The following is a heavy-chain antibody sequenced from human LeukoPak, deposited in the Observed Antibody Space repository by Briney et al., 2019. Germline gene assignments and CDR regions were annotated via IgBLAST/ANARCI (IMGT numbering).Heavy chain of an antibody. CDR1: RGTFSSYA. D-gene: IGHD2-15*01. CDR3: AGGTRPTDMGKLPAFDI. CDR2: IIPIFGTA. Sequence: ASVKVSCKASRGTFSSYAISWVRQAPGQGLEWMGGIIPIFGTANYAQKFQGRATITADKSTSTAYMELSSLRSEDTAVYYCAGGTRPTDMGKLPAFDIWGQGTMVTVSS. V-gene: IGHV1-69*06. J-gene: IGHJ3*02.